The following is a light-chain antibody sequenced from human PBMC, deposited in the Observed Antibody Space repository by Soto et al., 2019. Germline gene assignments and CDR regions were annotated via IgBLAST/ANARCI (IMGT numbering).Light chain of an antibody. V-gene: IGKV3-20*01. J-gene: IGKJ2*01. CDR3: QQYGSSTYT. CDR2: GAS. Sequence: IVLTQSPGTLSLSRGEGATLCCRASKSVSSSYLAWYQQKPGQAPRLLIYGASSRATGIPDRFSGSGSGTEYTLTISRLEPEDFAVYYCQQYGSSTYTFGQGTKVDI. CDR1: KSVSSSY.